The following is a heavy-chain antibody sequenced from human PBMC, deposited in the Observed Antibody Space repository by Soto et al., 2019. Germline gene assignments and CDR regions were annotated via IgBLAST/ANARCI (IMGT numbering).Heavy chain of an antibody. Sequence: QVQLVQSGAEVKKPGSSVMVSCKASGGTFSSYAISWVRQAPGQGLEWMGGIIPIFGTANYAQKFQGRVTITADESTSTAYMELSSLRSEDTAVYYCARSESIAAADTEGAWFDPWGQGTLVTVSS. CDR3: ARSESIAAADTEGAWFDP. V-gene: IGHV1-69*01. CDR1: GGTFSSYA. D-gene: IGHD6-13*01. J-gene: IGHJ5*02. CDR2: IIPIFGTA.